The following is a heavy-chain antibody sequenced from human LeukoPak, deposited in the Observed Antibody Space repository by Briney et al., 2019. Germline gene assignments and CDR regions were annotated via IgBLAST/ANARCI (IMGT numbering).Heavy chain of an antibody. CDR3: TSYGCSSTSCYGPPDL. Sequence: PSETLSLTCTVSGDSISNYYWGWIRQPPGKGLEWIGSIYHSGSTYYNPSLKSRVTISVDTSKNQFSLKLSSVTAADTAVYYCTSYGCSSTSCYGPPDLWGRGTLVTVSS. J-gene: IGHJ2*01. V-gene: IGHV4-38-2*02. CDR2: IYHSGST. CDR1: GDSISNYY. D-gene: IGHD2-2*01.